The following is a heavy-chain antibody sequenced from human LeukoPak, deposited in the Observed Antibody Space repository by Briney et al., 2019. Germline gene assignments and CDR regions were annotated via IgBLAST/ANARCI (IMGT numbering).Heavy chain of an antibody. Sequence: GGSLRLSCEASGFTFSSYAMSWVRQAPGKGLEWVSAISGSGGSTYYADSVKGRFTISRDNSMNTLYLQMNSLRAEDTAVYYGAKDSFLWGTSPKWFDPWGQGTLVTVSS. J-gene: IGHJ5*02. CDR2: ISGSGGST. CDR1: GFTFSSYA. D-gene: IGHD7-27*01. CDR3: AKDSFLWGTSPKWFDP. V-gene: IGHV3-23*01.